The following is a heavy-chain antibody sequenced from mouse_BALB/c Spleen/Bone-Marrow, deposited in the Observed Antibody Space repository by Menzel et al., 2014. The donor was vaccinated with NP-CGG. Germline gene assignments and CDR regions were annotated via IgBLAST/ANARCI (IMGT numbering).Heavy chain of an antibody. J-gene: IGHJ4*01. CDR3: ARHEKANYGNYAMDY. D-gene: IGHD1-1*01. Sequence: VKLVESGAELVKPGASVKLSCKASGYTFTEYIIHWVKQRSGQGLEWIGWFYPGSGSIKYNEKFKDKATLTADKSSSTVYMELSRLTSEDSAVYFGARHEKANYGNYAMDYWGQGTSVTVSS. V-gene: IGHV1-62-2*01. CDR1: GYTFTEYI. CDR2: FYPGSGSI.